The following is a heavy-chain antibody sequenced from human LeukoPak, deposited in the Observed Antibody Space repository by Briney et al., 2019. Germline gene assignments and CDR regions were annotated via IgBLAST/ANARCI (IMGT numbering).Heavy chain of an antibody. D-gene: IGHD3-10*01. CDR2: IYYSGST. Sequence: SETLSLTCTVSGGSISSYYWGWIRQPPGKGLEWIGSIYYSGSTYYNPSLKSRVTISVDTSKNQFSLKLSSVTAADTAVYYCATPGPGPLLWFGEFRGYFDYWGQGTLVTVSS. CDR3: ATPGPGPLLWFGEFRGYFDY. CDR1: GGSISSYY. V-gene: IGHV4-39*01. J-gene: IGHJ4*02.